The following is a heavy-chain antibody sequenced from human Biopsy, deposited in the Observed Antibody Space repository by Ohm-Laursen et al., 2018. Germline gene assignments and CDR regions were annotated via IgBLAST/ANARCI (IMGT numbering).Heavy chain of an antibody. CDR1: GVSISTYY. J-gene: IGHJ2*01. D-gene: IGHD5-24*01. V-gene: IGHV4-59*12. Sequence: SETLSLTCTVSGVSISTYYWSWIRQPPGEALEWIGYIYFTGRTSYNPSLKSRVTMSVNTSKKQFSLRLSSVTAADTAVYYCASAGYNPDWNFDLWGRGTRVTVSS. CDR3: ASAGYNPDWNFDL. CDR2: IYFTGRT.